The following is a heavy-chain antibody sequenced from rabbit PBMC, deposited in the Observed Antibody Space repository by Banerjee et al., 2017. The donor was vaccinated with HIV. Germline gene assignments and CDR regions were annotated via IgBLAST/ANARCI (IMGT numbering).Heavy chain of an antibody. CDR1: GFDLRSYYY. CDR2: IYAGSSGST. Sequence: QAQLEESGGGLVKPEGSLTLTCKASGFDLRSYYYMGWVRQAPGKGLEWIACIYAGSSGSTYYASWAKGRFTISKTSSTTVTLQMTTLTAADTATYFCARTLTNSTYYPNLWGQGTLVTVS. J-gene: IGHJ4*01. V-gene: IGHV1S45*01. D-gene: IGHD8-1*01. CDR3: ARTLTNSTYYPNL.